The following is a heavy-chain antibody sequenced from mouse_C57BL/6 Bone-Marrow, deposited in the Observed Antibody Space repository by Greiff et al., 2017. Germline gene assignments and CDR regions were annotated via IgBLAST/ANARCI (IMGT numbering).Heavy chain of an antibody. D-gene: IGHD2-2*01. J-gene: IGHJ2*01. CDR3: ARPLYGYENY. Sequence: EVQLQQSGPVLVKPGASVKMSCTASGYTFTDYYMNWVKQSPGKSLEWIGVINPDNGGTSYNQKFKGKATLTVDTSSSTAYMELNSLTSEDSAVYYCARPLYGYENYWGQGTTLTVSS. V-gene: IGHV1-19*01. CDR1: GYTFTDYY. CDR2: INPDNGGT.